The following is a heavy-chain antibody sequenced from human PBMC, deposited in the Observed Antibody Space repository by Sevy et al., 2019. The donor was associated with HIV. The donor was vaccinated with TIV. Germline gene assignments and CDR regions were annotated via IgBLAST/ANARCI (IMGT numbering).Heavy chain of an antibody. D-gene: IGHD1-26*01. V-gene: IGHV1-2*02. Sequence: ASVKVSCKASGYTFTGYYMHWERQAPGLGLEWMGWINPNSGGTNYAQKFQGRVTMTRDTSISTAYMELSRLRSDDTAVYYCASTVGATTRSAFDIWGQGTMVTVSS. CDR1: GYTFTGYY. J-gene: IGHJ3*02. CDR2: INPNSGGT. CDR3: ASTVGATTRSAFDI.